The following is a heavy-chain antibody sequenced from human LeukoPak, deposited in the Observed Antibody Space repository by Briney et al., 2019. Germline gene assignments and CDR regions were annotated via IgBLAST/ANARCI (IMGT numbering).Heavy chain of an antibody. CDR1: GYSFTSYW. CDR3: ARPIPHCSGGSCYSV. CDR2: IYPGDSDT. Sequence: GESLKISCKGSGYSFTSYWIGWVRQMPGKGLEWMGIIYPGDSDTRYSPSFQGQVTISADKSISTAYLQWSSLKASDTAMYYCARPIPHCSGGSCYSVWGQGTLVTVSS. V-gene: IGHV5-51*01. D-gene: IGHD2-15*01. J-gene: IGHJ4*02.